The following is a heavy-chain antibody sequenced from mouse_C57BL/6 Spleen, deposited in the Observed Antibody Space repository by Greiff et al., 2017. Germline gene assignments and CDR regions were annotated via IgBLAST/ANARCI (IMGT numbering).Heavy chain of an antibody. CDR1: GYTFTSYT. D-gene: IGHD1-1*01. V-gene: IGHV1-4*01. J-gene: IGHJ4*01. Sequence: QVQLQQSGAELARPGASVKMSCKASGYTFTSYTMHWVKQRPGQGLEWIGYINPSSGYTKYNQKFKDKATLTADKSSSTAYMQLSSLTSEDSAVYYCARSYGSSYEYYAMDYWGQGTSVTVSS. CDR2: INPSSGYT. CDR3: ARSYGSSYEYYAMDY.